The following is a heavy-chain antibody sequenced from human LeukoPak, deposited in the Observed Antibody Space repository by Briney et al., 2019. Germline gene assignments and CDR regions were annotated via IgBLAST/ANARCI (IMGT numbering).Heavy chain of an antibody. V-gene: IGHV3-7*03. CDR2: IKQDGSEK. D-gene: IGHD6-19*01. CDR1: GFTLSSYW. Sequence: GGSLRLSCAASGFTLSSYWMSWVRQAPGKGLEWVANIKQDGSEKYYVDSVKGRFTISRDNAKNSLYLQMNSLGAEDTAVYYCAREVGGQWLVFDYWGQGTLVTVSS. CDR3: AREVGGQWLVFDY. J-gene: IGHJ4*02.